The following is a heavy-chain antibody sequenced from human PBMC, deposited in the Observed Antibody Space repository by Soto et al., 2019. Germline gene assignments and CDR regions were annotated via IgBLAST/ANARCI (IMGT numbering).Heavy chain of an antibody. CDR3: ARSSDAYNFYY. V-gene: IGHV1-46*01. J-gene: IGHJ4*02. CDR2: ITPTSGST. CDR1: ENNCGRLN. D-gene: IGHD1-1*01. Sequence: ASVLGSVDTSENNCGRLNPHTMRQAPGQGLEWMGIITPTSGSTTYAQKFQGRVTMTRDTSTSTVYMEPSMPTYDDTVFYYCARSSDAYNFYYWPPGTRV.